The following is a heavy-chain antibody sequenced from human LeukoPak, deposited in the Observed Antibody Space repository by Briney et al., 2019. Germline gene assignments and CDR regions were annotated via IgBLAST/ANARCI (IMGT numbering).Heavy chain of an antibody. Sequence: GASVKVSCKASGYTFTGYYMHWMRQAPGQGPEWMGRINPNSGGTNYAQRFQGRVTLTSDTSISTAYMELNNLRSDDTAVYYCARDVEARTWGLGNYSGQGTLVTVSS. V-gene: IGHV1-2*06. CDR1: GYTFTGYY. CDR3: ARDVEARTWGLGNY. J-gene: IGHJ4*02. D-gene: IGHD7-27*01. CDR2: INPNSGGT.